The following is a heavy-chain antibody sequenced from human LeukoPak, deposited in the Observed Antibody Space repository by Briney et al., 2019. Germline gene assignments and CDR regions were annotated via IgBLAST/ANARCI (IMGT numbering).Heavy chain of an antibody. V-gene: IGHV3-30*04. Sequence: GGSLRPSCAASGFSFNSYDMHWVRQAPGKGLEWVAVISYDGKKSYYADSVKGRFTISRDNSKSMLYLQMNSLRVEDTAVYYCAKAAGKENGYDFWFEHWGQGTLVTVSS. CDR1: GFSFNSYD. D-gene: IGHD3-3*01. CDR3: AKAAGKENGYDFWFEH. CDR2: ISYDGKKS. J-gene: IGHJ5*02.